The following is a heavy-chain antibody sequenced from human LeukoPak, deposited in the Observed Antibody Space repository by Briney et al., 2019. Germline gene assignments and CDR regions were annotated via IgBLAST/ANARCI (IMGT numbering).Heavy chain of an antibody. J-gene: IGHJ4*02. CDR1: GGSFSGYY. D-gene: IGHD6-13*01. CDR3: ARYMPAAGFDY. V-gene: IGHV4-34*01. Sequence: SETLSLTRTVYGGSFSGYYWSWIRQPPGKELERIGEINHSGSTNYNPSLKSRVTISVDASRTQFSLKLSSVTAADTAVYYCARYMPAAGFDYWGQGTLVTVSS. CDR2: INHSGST.